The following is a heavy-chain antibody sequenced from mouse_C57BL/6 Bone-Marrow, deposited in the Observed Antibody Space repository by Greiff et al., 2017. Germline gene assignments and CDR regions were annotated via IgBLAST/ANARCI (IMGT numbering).Heavy chain of an antibody. Sequence: VQLQQSGAELVRPGASVKLSCTASGFNITDYYMHWVKQRPEQGLEWIGRIDPEDGDTEYAPKFQGKATMTADTSSNTAYLELSSLTSEDTAVYCSATGIYLSGSEAMDYRGQGTS. CDR2: IDPEDGDT. CDR3: ATGIYLSGSEAMDY. V-gene: IGHV14-1*01. J-gene: IGHJ4*01. D-gene: IGHD1-1*01. CDR1: GFNITDYY.